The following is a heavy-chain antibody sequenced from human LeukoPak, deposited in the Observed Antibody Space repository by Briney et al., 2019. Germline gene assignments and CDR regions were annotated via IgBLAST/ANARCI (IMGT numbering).Heavy chain of an antibody. CDR3: ARASVAAAGPNWYFDL. V-gene: IGHV3-21*01. Sequence: GGSLRLSFAASGFTFSSYSMNWVRQAPGKGLEWVSSISSSSSYIYYADSVKGRFTISRDNAKNSLYLQMNSLRAEDTAVYYCARASVAAAGPNWYFDLWGRGTLVTVSS. CDR1: GFTFSSYS. J-gene: IGHJ2*01. D-gene: IGHD6-13*01. CDR2: ISSSSSYI.